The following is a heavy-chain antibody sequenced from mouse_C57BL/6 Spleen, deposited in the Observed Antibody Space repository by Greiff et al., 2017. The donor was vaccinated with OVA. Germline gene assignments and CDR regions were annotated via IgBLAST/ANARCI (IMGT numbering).Heavy chain of an antibody. CDR1: GYTFTSYW. CDR2: IDPSDSYT. D-gene: IGHD1-1*01. CDR3: ARGDDGSSSLWYFDV. Sequence: QVQLQQPGAELVKPGASVKLSCKASGYTFTSYWMQWVKQRPGQGLEWIGEIDPSDSYTNYNQKFKGKATLTVDTSSSTAYMQLSSLTSEDSAVYYCARGDDGSSSLWYFDVWGTGTTVTVSS. V-gene: IGHV1-50*01. J-gene: IGHJ1*03.